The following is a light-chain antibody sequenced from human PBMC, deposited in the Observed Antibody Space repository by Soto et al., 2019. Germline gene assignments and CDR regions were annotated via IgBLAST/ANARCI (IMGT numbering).Light chain of an antibody. CDR1: SSDVGGYNY. CDR3: SAYAGSSNV. CDR2: EVN. Sequence: QSVLTQPPSASECPGQSVAISCTGSSSDVGGYNYVSWYQQHPGKAPKLMIYEVNKRPSGVPDRFSGSKSGNTASLTVSGLQAEDEADYYCSAYAGSSNVFGTGTKVTVL. J-gene: IGLJ1*01. V-gene: IGLV2-8*01.